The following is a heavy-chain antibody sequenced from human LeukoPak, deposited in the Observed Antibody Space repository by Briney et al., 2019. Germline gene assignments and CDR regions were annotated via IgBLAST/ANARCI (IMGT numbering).Heavy chain of an antibody. V-gene: IGHV3-66*01. J-gene: IGHJ4*02. Sequence: ETLSLTCAVYGGSFSGYYWSWVRQAPGKGLEWVSVIYSGGSTYYADSVKGRFTISRDNSKNTLYLQMNSLRAEDTAVYYCASEKDWGQGTLVTVSS. CDR2: IYSGGST. CDR3: ASEKD. CDR1: GGSFSGYY.